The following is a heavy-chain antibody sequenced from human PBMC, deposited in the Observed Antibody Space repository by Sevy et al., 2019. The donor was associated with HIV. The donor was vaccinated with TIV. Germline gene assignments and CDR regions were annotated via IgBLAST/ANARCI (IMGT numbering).Heavy chain of an antibody. Sequence: ASVKVSCKASGYTFSDYYIFWVRQAPGQRLEWLGRMNANTGATNYAQKFQGRVSMTRDKSTTTAYVELRSLRSDDTAVYYCARLSHEGPFDYWGQGTLVTVSS. CDR1: GYTFSDYY. V-gene: IGHV1-2*06. J-gene: IGHJ4*02. CDR3: ARLSHEGPFDY. CDR2: MNANTGAT.